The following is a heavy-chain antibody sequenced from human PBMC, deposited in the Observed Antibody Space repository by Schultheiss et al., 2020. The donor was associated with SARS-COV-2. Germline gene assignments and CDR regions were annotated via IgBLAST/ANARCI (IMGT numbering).Heavy chain of an antibody. D-gene: IGHD1-7*01. CDR3: AREIGTRDDY. V-gene: IGHV3-30*07. Sequence: GESLKISCAASGFTFSSYAMHWVRQAPGKGLEWVAVISYDGSNKYYVDSVKGRFTISRDNAKNSLYLQMNSLRAEDTAVYYCAREIGTRDDYWGQGTLVTVSS. J-gene: IGHJ4*02. CDR2: ISYDGSNK. CDR1: GFTFSSYA.